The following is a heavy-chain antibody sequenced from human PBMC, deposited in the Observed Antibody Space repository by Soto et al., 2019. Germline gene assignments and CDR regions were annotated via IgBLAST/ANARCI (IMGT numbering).Heavy chain of an antibody. CDR1: GYTFTSYG. CDR3: AREPFAIYSSGWYVPPDPAYYGMDV. Sequence: ASVKVSFKASGYTFTSYGISWVRQAPGQGLEWMGWISAYNGNTNYAQKLQGGVTMTTDTSTSTAYMELRSLRSDDTAVYYCAREPFAIYSSGWYVPPDPAYYGMDVWGQGTTVTVSS. CDR2: ISAYNGNT. D-gene: IGHD6-19*01. V-gene: IGHV1-18*01. J-gene: IGHJ6*02.